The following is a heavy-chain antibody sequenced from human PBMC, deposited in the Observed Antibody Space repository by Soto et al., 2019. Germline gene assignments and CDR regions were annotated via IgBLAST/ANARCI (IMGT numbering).Heavy chain of an antibody. D-gene: IGHD3-3*01. V-gene: IGHV3-30*18. CDR2: ISYDGSNK. Sequence: PGGSLRLSCAASGFTFSSYGMHWVRQAPGKGLEWVAVISYDGSNKYYADSVKGRFTISRDNSKNTLYLQMNSLRAEDTAVYYCAKELSYYDDYYYYYGMDVWGQGTTVTVSS. CDR1: GFTFSSYG. J-gene: IGHJ6*02. CDR3: AKELSYYDDYYYYYGMDV.